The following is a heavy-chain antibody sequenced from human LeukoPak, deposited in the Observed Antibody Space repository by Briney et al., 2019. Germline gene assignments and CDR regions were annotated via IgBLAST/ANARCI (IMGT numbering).Heavy chain of an antibody. Sequence: PGRSLRLSCAASGFTFDDYAMHWVRQAPGRGLEWVSGISWNSGSIGYADSVKGRFTISRDNAKNSLYLQMNSLRAEDTALYYCAKATLVVVAATLFDYWGRGTLVTVSS. CDR1: GFTFDDYA. CDR3: AKATLVVVAATLFDY. V-gene: IGHV3-9*01. CDR2: ISWNSGSI. J-gene: IGHJ4*02. D-gene: IGHD2-15*01.